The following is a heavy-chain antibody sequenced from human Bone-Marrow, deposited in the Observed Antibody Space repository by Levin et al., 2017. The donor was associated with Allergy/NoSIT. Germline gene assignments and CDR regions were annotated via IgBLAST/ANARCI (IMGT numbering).Heavy chain of an antibody. CDR1: RFSFNSYW. CDR3: ATACTSSSCYSLYFHN. V-gene: IGHV3-7*01. J-gene: IGHJ1*01. CDR2: INQDGSAR. Sequence: GGSLRLSCTAPRFSFNSYWMNWVRQAPGTGLEWVSSINQDGSARDYVDSVKGRFTISRDNAKNSLYLQMNSLRADDTAVYYCATACTSSSCYSLYFHNWGQGASVTVSS. D-gene: IGHD2-2*02.